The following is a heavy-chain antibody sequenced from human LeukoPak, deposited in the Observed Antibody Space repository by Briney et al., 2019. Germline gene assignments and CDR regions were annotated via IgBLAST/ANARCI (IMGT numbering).Heavy chain of an antibody. Sequence: ASVKVSCKASGYTFTNYGISWVRQAPGQGLEWMGWISAYNGNTDYAQHLRGRVTMTTDTSTSTAYMELRGLRSDDTAEYYCARDTVDGTGTYYSESQDYWGRGTLVTVSS. V-gene: IGHV1-18*01. CDR3: ARDTVDGTGTYYSESQDY. J-gene: IGHJ4*02. D-gene: IGHD3-10*01. CDR1: GYTFTNYG. CDR2: ISAYNGNT.